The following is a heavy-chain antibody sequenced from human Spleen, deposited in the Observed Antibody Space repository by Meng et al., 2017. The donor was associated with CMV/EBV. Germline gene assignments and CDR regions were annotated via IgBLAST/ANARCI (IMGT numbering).Heavy chain of an antibody. CDR2: ITSSSSTI. CDR3: ARDSRPWAMVVTAADY. Sequence: GESLKISCAASGFTFSDYYMSWIRQAPGKGLEWVSYITSSSSTIYYAHSVKGRFTISRDNAKNSLYLQMNSLRAEDTAVYYCARDSRPWAMVVTAADYWGQGTLVTVSS. V-gene: IGHV3-11*04. D-gene: IGHD4-23*01. J-gene: IGHJ4*02. CDR1: GFTFSDYY.